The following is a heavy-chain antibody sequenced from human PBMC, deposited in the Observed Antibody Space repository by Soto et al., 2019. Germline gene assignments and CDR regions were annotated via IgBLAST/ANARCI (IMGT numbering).Heavy chain of an antibody. CDR2: IYYSGST. CDR1: GGSISSYY. CDR3: ARVGGSYYDFWSGYYNNYYMDV. Sequence: SETLSLTCTVSGGSISSYYWSWIRQPPGKGLEWIGYIYYSGSTNYNPSLKSRVTISVDTSKNQFSLKLSSVTAADTAVYYCARVGGSYYDFWSGYYNNYYMDVWGKGTTVTVSS. D-gene: IGHD3-3*01. V-gene: IGHV4-59*01. J-gene: IGHJ6*03.